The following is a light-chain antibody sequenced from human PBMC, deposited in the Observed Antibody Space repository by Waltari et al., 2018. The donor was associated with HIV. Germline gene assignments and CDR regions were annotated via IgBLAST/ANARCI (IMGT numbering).Light chain of an antibody. CDR2: ETS. CDR1: ESVDTW. V-gene: IGKV1-5*03. Sequence: DIQLTQAPSPLSASIGDRVVITRRASESVDTWLAWYQHKPGKAPTLLIYETSILQDGVSSRFSGSGSATEFTLTITGLQPDDFATYFCHQYKSYFPTFGQGTKVEV. CDR3: HQYKSYFPT. J-gene: IGKJ1*01.